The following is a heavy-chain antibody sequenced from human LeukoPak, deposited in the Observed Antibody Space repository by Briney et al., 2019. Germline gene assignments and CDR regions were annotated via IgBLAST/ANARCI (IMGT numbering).Heavy chain of an antibody. CDR3: ARALGYYYMDV. V-gene: IGHV1-46*01. CDR2: INPSGGST. Sequence: GASVKVSCKASGYTFTSYGISWVRQAPGQGLEWMGIINPSGGSTSYAQKFQGRVTMTRDTSTSTVYMELSSLRSEDTAVYYCARALGYYYMDVWGKGTTVTVSS. J-gene: IGHJ6*03. CDR1: GYTFTSYG. D-gene: IGHD3-16*01.